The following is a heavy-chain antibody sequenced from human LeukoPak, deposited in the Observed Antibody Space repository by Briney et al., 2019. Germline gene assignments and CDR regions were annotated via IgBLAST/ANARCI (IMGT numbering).Heavy chain of an antibody. D-gene: IGHD3-22*01. V-gene: IGHV3-53*01. J-gene: IGHJ4*02. CDR1: GFTVSSNY. CDR3: AKIYSAGAYDSSGSYSSFAY. CDR2: IYSGGST. Sequence: PGGSLRLSCAASGFTVSSNYMSWVRQAPGKGLEWVSVIYSGGSTYYAGSVKGRFTISRDNSKNTLYLQMNSLRAEDTAVYYCAKIYSAGAYDSSGSYSSFAYWGQGALVTVSS.